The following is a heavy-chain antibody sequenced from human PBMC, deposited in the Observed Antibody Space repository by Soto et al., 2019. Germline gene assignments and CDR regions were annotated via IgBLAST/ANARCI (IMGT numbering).Heavy chain of an antibody. V-gene: IGHV4-31*01. CDR3: ARVFGGDCHPGMDV. CDR1: GGSISSGGYY. D-gene: IGHD2-21*02. CDR2: IYYSGST. J-gene: IGHJ6*02. Sequence: QVQLQESGPGLVKPSQTLSLTCTVSGGSISSGGYYWSWIRQHPGKGLEWIGYIYYSGSTYYNPSLKRLVTISADTSKNQFSLKLSSVTAPDTAVYYCARVFGGDCHPGMDVWGQGTTVTVSS.